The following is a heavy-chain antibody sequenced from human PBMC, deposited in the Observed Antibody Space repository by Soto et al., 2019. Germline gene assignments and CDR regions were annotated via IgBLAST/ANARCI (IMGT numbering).Heavy chain of an antibody. V-gene: IGHV1-18*01. CDR3: ATPTPLRGAMITNINFDF. J-gene: IGHJ4*02. D-gene: IGHD3-10*01. CDR1: GYTFTSYD. CDR2: ISPYSGNT. Sequence: ASVKVSCKASGYTFTSYDISWVRQAPGQGLEWMGWISPYSGNTKYAQKLQGRVTMTTDTSTNTAYVELRSLRSDDTAVYYCATPTPLRGAMITNINFDFWGQGTPVTVS.